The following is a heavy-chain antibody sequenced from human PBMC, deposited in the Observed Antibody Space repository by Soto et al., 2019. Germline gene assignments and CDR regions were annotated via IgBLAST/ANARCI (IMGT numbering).Heavy chain of an antibody. CDR2: IYWDDVK. D-gene: IGHD3-10*01. Sequence: QITLKESGLTLVKPTQTLTLTCTISVVSLRTSGVGVGWIRQPPGKALEWLAVIYWDDVKWYTQSLKSRGTLTKDTSKNQVVLTMHDLDPVGTATYSCAITEGFGNDLQHRGQGALVTVSS. V-gene: IGHV2-5*02. CDR1: VVSLRTSGVG. CDR3: AITEGFGNDLQH. J-gene: IGHJ1*01.